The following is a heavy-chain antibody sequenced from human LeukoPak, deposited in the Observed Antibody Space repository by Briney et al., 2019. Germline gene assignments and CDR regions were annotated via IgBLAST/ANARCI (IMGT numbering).Heavy chain of an antibody. CDR1: GGSFSSSSYY. CDR2: IYYSGST. Sequence: SETLSLTCTVSGGSFSSSSYYWGWIRQPPGKGLEWIGSIYYSGSTYYNPSLKSRVTISVDTSKNQFSLKLSSVTAADTAVYYCASVEVPAAMLGYYYYMDVWGKGTTVTVSS. CDR3: ASVEVPAAMLGYYYYMDV. V-gene: IGHV4-39*01. D-gene: IGHD2-2*01. J-gene: IGHJ6*03.